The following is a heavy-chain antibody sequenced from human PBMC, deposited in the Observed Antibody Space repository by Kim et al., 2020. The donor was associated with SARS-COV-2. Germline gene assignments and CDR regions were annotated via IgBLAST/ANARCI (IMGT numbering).Heavy chain of an antibody. CDR3: ARGMIKFGGLIVKDFDY. CDR2: TNTDGSST. J-gene: IGHJ4*02. Sequence: GGSLRLSCAASGFTFSNYWMHWVRQAPGKGLVWVSRTNTDGSSTNYADFVKGRFTISRDNAKNTLYLQMNSLRAEDTAVYYCARGMIKFGGLIVKDFDYWGQGTLVTVSS. V-gene: IGHV3-74*01. CDR1: GFTFSNYW. D-gene: IGHD3-16*02.